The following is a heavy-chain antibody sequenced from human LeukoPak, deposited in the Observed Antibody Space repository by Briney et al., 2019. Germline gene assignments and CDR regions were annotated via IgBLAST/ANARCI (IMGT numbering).Heavy chain of an antibody. V-gene: IGHV3-23*01. CDR2: IIDVGDT. CDR1: GFTLTEHA. Sequence: GGSLRLSCAVSGFTLTEHALSWVRQAPGEELEWVSGIIDVGDTYYADSVKGRFTISRDSSKNTLYLQMNSLRAEDTAVYYCAKDLRRGVVAVAGTGFDYWGQGTLVTVSS. CDR3: AKDLRRGVVAVAGTGFDY. D-gene: IGHD6-19*01. J-gene: IGHJ4*02.